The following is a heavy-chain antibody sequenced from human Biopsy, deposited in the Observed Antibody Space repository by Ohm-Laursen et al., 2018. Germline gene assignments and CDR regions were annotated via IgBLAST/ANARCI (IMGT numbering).Heavy chain of an antibody. J-gene: IGHJ6*02. CDR1: GFSFNTYT. V-gene: IGHV3-21*06. CDR3: ARDQGSYYYGMDV. CDR2: ISGSSTYI. Sequence: GSLRLSCSASGFSFNTYTMNWVRQAPGKGLEWVSSISGSSTYIHYADSVKGRCTISRDNTKSSLYLQMNSLSAEDTAVYYCARDQGSYYYGMDVWGQGTTVTVSS.